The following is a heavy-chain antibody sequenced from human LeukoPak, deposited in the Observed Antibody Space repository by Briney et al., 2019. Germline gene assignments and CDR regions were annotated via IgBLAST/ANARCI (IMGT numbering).Heavy chain of an antibody. CDR1: GFTFSSYA. CDR3: VNLNVYCSSTSCYKDY. Sequence: GGSLRLSCAASGFTFSSYAMSWVRQAPGKGLEWVSAISGSGGSTYYADSVKGRFTISRDNSKNTLYLQMNSLRAEDTAVYYCVNLNVYCSSTSCYKDYWGQGTLVTVSS. V-gene: IGHV3-23*01. D-gene: IGHD2-2*02. CDR2: ISGSGGST. J-gene: IGHJ4*02.